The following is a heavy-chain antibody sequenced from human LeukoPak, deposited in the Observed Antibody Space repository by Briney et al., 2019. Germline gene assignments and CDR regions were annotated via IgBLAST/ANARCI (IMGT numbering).Heavy chain of an antibody. CDR1: GFTLSSYA. J-gene: IGHJ4*02. V-gene: IGHV3-23*01. D-gene: IGHD3-9*01. CDR2: ISGSGGST. CDR3: AKVKGGGEYYDILTGYLARFYFDY. Sequence: PGASLRLSCAASGFTLSSYAMSWVGQAPGKGLEWVSAISGSGGSTYYADSVKGRFTISRDNSKNTLYLQMNSLRAEDTAVYYCAKVKGGGEYYDILTGYLARFYFDYWGQETLVTVSS.